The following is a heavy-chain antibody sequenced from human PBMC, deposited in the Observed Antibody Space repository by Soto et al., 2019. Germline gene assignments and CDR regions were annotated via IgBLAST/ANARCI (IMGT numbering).Heavy chain of an antibody. J-gene: IGHJ5*02. CDR3: AGYHGSWRYYLDGFDP. Sequence: QVQLQESGPGLVKPSGTLSLTCAVSGGSINSSNWSTWVRQPPGPGLEWIGEIYHRGRTNYNPSLKSRVIISIVTSKNQFSLKLASVSAADTAGYYCAGYHGSWRYYLDGFDPWGQGTLVTGSS. V-gene: IGHV4-4*02. CDR2: IYHRGRT. D-gene: IGHD3-10*01. CDR1: GGSINSSNW.